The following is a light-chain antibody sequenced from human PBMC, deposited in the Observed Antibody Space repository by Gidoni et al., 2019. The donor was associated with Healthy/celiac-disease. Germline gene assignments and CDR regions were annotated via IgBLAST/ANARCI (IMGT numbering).Light chain of an antibody. CDR3: QQYGSSP. J-gene: IGKJ2*01. CDR2: GAS. Sequence: EIVLTQSPGTLSLSPGERATLSCRASQSVSSSYLAWYQQKPGQAPRLLIYGASSRATGIPDFTLTISRLEPEDFAVYYCQQYGSSPFGQXTKLEIK. CDR1: QSVSSSY. V-gene: IGKV3-20*01.